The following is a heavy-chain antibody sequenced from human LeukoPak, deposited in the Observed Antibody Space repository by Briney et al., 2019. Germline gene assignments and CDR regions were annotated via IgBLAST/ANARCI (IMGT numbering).Heavy chain of an antibody. V-gene: IGHV4-38-2*02. D-gene: IGHD1-14*01. Sequence: PSETLSLTCTVSGSSISSGYYWGWIRQPPGKGLEWIGTVHHSRGTYYNPSLKSRVSISVDTSKNQISLELNSVTAADTAVYYCASDENNISWFYYWGQGTLVTVSS. J-gene: IGHJ4*02. CDR2: VHHSRGT. CDR3: ASDENNISWFYY. CDR1: GSSISSGYY.